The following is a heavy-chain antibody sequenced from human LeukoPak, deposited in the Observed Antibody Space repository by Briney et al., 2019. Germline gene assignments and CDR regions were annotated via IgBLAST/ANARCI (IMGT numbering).Heavy chain of an antibody. CDR2: ISANSGGT. CDR1: GYRFTGYY. Sequence: ASVKVSCKASGYRFTGYYLHWVRQAPGQGLEWMGRISANSGGTDYAEKFQGRVTMTRDTSIGTAYMEVSRLIYDDTAAYYCARDFSLWFDYWGQGTLVTVSS. V-gene: IGHV1-2*06. J-gene: IGHJ4*02. D-gene: IGHD3-10*01. CDR3: ARDFSLWFDY.